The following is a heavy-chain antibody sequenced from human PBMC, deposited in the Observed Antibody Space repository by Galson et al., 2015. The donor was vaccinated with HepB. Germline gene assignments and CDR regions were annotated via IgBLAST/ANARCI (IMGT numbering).Heavy chain of an antibody. CDR1: GYTLTELS. V-gene: IGHV1-24*01. J-gene: IGHJ3*02. CDR3: ATTLLIVVAHDASDI. CDR2: FDPEDGET. Sequence: SVKVSCKVSGYTLTELSMHWVRQAPGKGLEWMGGFDPEDGETIYAQKFQGRVTMTEDTSTDTAYMELSSLRSEDTAVYYCATTLLIVVAHDASDIWGQGTMVTVSS. D-gene: IGHD3-22*01.